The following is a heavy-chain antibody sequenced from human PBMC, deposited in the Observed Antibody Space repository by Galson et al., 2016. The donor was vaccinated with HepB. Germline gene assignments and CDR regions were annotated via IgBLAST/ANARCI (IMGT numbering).Heavy chain of an antibody. CDR1: GFTFSSYA. CDR3: ARVSRRAEVY. CDR2: ISYDGGNK. J-gene: IGHJ4*02. Sequence: SLRLSCAASGFTFSSYAMHWVRQAPGKGLEWVAVISYDGGNKYYADSVKGRFTRSRDNSKNTLYLQMNSLRAEDTAVYYCARVSRRAEVYWGQGTLVTVSS. V-gene: IGHV3-30-3*01.